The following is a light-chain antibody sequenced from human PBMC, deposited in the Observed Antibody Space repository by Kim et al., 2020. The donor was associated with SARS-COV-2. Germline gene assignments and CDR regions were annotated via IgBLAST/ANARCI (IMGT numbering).Light chain of an antibody. CDR1: QSVLSSSNNKNY. CDR2: WAS. V-gene: IGKV4-1*01. Sequence: IVMTQSPDSLAVSLGERATINCKSSQSVLSSSNNKNYLAWYQQKPGQPPKLLIYWASTRESGVPDRFSGSGSGTDFTLTISSLQAEDVAVYDCQHYYSSPYAFGQGPKLEI. J-gene: IGKJ2*01. CDR3: QHYYSSPYA.